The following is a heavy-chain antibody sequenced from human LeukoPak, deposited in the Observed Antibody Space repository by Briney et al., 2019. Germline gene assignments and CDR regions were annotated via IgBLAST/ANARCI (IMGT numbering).Heavy chain of an antibody. CDR3: ARMGSRSTTYRIRSYCSSTSCYRYWFDP. D-gene: IGHD2-2*01. V-gene: IGHV1-8*01. J-gene: IGHJ5*02. CDR1: GYTFTSYD. CDR2: MNPNSGNT. Sequence: GASVKVSCKASGYTFTSYDINWVRQATGQGLEWMGWMNPNSGNTGYAQKFQGRVTMTRNTSISTAYMELSSLRSEDTAVYYCARMGSRSTTYRIRSYCSSTSCYRYWFDPWGQGTLVTVSS.